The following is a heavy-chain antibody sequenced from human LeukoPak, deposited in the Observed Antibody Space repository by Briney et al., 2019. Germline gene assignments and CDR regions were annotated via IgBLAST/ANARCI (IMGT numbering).Heavy chain of an antibody. J-gene: IGHJ4*02. CDR1: GFTFSSYA. Sequence: PGGSLRLSCAASGFTFSSYAMHWVRQAPGKGLEWVAVISYDGSNKYYADSVKGRFTISRDNSKNTLYLQMNSLRAEDTAVYYCARARGVLSYYDFWSGYLLDYWGQGTLVTVSS. D-gene: IGHD3-3*01. V-gene: IGHV3-30*04. CDR3: ARARGVLSYYDFWSGYLLDY. CDR2: ISYDGSNK.